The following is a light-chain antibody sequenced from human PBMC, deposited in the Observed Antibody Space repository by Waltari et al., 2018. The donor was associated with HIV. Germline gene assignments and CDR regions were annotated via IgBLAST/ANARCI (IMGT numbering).Light chain of an antibody. Sequence: QSVLTQPPSVSAAPGETVIISCSGSSSNIGNNYVSWYQQLPGTAPKLFIYAGDLRQSGIPDRFSGSRSGTSATLGITGLQTGDEADYYCGTWDTTLSAVVFGGGTKLTVL. J-gene: IGLJ2*01. CDR3: GTWDTTLSAVV. CDR1: SSNIGNNY. CDR2: AGD. V-gene: IGLV1-51*01.